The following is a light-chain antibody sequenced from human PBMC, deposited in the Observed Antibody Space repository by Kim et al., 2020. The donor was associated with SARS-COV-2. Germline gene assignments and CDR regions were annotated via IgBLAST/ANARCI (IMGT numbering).Light chain of an antibody. CDR3: KKYNEWDPT. J-gene: IGKJ1*01. CDR2: GAS. V-gene: IGKV3-15*01. CDR1: RTVTSN. Sequence: EIVMTQSPGTLSVSLGERATLSCRASRTVTSNLAWYQQKPGQAPRLLIDGASARGTGVPVRFSGSGSGTEFTLTINSLQSEDFAVYYWKKYNEWDPTFGHGTKVDIK.